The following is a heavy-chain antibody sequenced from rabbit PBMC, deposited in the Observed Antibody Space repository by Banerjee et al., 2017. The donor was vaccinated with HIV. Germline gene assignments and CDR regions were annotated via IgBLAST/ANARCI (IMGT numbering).Heavy chain of an antibody. V-gene: IGHV1S7*01. D-gene: IGHD1-1*01. Sequence: QLKETGGGLVQPGGSLTLSCKASGFDFSSYYMSWVRQAPGKGLEWIGCIYPGTSGDTYYASWVNDRFTISRDNAQNTLYLQLNSLTAADTATYFCARGSSGAYGSHLWGPGTLVTVS. CDR2: IYPGTSGDT. CDR3: ARGSSGAYGSHL. CDR1: GFDFSSYY. J-gene: IGHJ6*01.